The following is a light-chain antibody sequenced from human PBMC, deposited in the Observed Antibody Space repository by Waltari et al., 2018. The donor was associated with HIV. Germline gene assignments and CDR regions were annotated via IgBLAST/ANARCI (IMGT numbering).Light chain of an antibody. V-gene: IGKV1-16*02. J-gene: IGKJ5*01. CDR1: QDISTY. CDR2: AAS. Sequence: DIQMTQSPSSLSASVGDRVTITCRASQDISTYLAWFQQRPGTGPKSLIYAASSVQSGVSSKFIGGGSGKDFSLTIVNLQPEDFATYYCQQYRKYPITFGQGTRLEI. CDR3: QQYRKYPIT.